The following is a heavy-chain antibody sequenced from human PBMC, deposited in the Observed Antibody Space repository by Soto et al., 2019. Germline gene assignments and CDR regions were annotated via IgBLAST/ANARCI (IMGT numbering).Heavy chain of an antibody. CDR2: IYDSGTT. CDR3: ASSFTYVAQLFDY. D-gene: IGHD3-10*02. V-gene: IGHV4-59*01. CDR1: GDSMSTYY. J-gene: IGHJ4*02. Sequence: SETLSLTCSVSGDSMSTYYWTWIRQPPGKGLEWIGYIYDSGTTNYTPSLYILVAISVDTSNNQFSLQLSSVTAADPAIYYCASSFTYVAQLFDYWGQGALVTVSS.